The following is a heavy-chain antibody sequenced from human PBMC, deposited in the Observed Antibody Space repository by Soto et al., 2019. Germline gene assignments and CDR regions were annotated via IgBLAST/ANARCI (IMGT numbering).Heavy chain of an antibody. Sequence: GPPVKVSCKASGFSLTGYYFHWIRAAPGQGLEWLGWINPNTGGTTYAQKFQGRVTLTWDTSINTAYMELSSLRPDDTAMYYCERASSHVLSDGMDVWGQGTTVTVSS. CDR1: GFSLTGYY. D-gene: IGHD2-8*01. CDR3: ERASSHVLSDGMDV. J-gene: IGHJ6*02. CDR2: INPNTGGT. V-gene: IGHV1-2*02.